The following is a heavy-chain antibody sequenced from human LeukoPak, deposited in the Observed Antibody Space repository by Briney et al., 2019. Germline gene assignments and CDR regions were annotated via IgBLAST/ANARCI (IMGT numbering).Heavy chain of an antibody. Sequence: PGGSLRLSCAASGFTFSSYAMSWVRQAPGKGLEWVSAISGSGGSTYYADSVKGRFTISRDNRKKSLYLQMNSLRTEDTALYYCATERQKYFDYWGQGTLVTVSS. CDR3: ATERQKYFDY. CDR2: ISGSGGST. J-gene: IGHJ4*02. V-gene: IGHV3-23*01. CDR1: GFTFSSYA.